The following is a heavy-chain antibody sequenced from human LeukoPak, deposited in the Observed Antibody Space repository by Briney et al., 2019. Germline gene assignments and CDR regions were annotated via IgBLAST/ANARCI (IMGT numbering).Heavy chain of an antibody. CDR3: SRSLRFADFTPPDY. CDR2: INPSGGST. Sequence: ASVKVSCKASGYTFTGYYMHWVRQAPGQGLEWMGIINPSGGSTTYAQKFQGRVAMTRDTSTSTVYMELSGLRSEDTAVYYCSRSLRFADFTPPDYWGQGTLVTVSS. CDR1: GYTFTGYY. J-gene: IGHJ4*02. V-gene: IGHV1-46*01. D-gene: IGHD3-10*01.